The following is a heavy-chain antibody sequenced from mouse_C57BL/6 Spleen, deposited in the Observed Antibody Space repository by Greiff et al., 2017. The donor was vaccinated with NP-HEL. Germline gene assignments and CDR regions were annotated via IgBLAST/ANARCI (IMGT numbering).Heavy chain of an antibody. CDR2: IYPSDSET. CDR1: GYTFTSYW. V-gene: IGHV1-61*01. CDR3: ARSTGSSYGY. J-gene: IGHJ2*01. Sequence: QVQLQQPGAELVRPGSSVKLSCKASGYTFTSYWMDWVKQRPGQGLEWIGNIYPSDSETHYNQKFKDKATLTVDKSSSTAYMQLSSLTSEASAVYYCARSTGSSYGYWGQGTTLTVSS. D-gene: IGHD1-1*01.